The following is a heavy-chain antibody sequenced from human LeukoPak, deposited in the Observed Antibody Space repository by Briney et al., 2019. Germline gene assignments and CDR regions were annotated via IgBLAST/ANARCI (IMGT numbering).Heavy chain of an antibody. CDR1: GGSFSGYY. V-gene: IGHV4-34*01. J-gene: IGHJ6*02. CDR3: ARGGLDYGDSKYYYGMDV. CDR2: INHSGST. Sequence: SETLSLTCAVYGGSFSGYYWSWIRQPPGKGLEWMGEINHSGSTNYNPSLKSRVTISVDTSKNQFSLKLSSVTAADTAVYYCARGGLDYGDSKYYYGMDVWGQGTTVTVSS. D-gene: IGHD4-17*01.